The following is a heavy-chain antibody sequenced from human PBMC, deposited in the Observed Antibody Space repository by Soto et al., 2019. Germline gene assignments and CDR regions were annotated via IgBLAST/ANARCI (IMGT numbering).Heavy chain of an antibody. CDR3: ARVRQGCSANNCYFDP. V-gene: IGHV4-4*02. D-gene: IGHD1-1*01. J-gene: IGHJ5*01. CDR1: GGSVRAHDW. CDR2: VHISGHS. Sequence: QVHLQESGPGLVAPSGTLSLTCTLSGGSVRAHDWWNWVRQSPDKGLEWIAEVHISGHSNYNPSLRRRVRVSIASSKNQFYLNWNSVTAADTAIDYCARVRQGCSANNCYFDPWGQGTQVTISS.